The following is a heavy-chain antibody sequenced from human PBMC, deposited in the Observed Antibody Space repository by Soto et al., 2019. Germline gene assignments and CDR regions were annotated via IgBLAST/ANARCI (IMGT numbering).Heavy chain of an antibody. V-gene: IGHV3-30*18. CDR3: AKDLSHGDNWNPLGGHYYGMDV. D-gene: IGHD1-20*01. CDR1: GFTFSSYG. Sequence: GGSLRLSCAASGFTFSSYGMHWVRQAPGKGLEWVAVISYDGSNKYYADSVKGRFTISRDNSKNTLYLQMNSLRAEDTAVYYCAKDLSHGDNWNPLGGHYYGMDVWGQGTTVTVSS. CDR2: ISYDGSNK. J-gene: IGHJ6*02.